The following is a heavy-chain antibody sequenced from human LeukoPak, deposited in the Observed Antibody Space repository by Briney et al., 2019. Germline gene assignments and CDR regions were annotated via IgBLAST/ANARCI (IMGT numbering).Heavy chain of an antibody. V-gene: IGHV3-53*01. CDR1: GFTVSSNY. CDR3: ATYYYGSGPEK. D-gene: IGHD3-10*01. CDR2: LYSDGGT. J-gene: IGHJ4*02. Sequence: GGSLRLSCAASGFTVSSNYMNWVRQAPGKGLEWVSVLYSDGGTYYADSVKGRFSISRDTSKNTVYLQMNSLRDDDTAVYYCATYYYGSGPEKRGQGTLVTVSS.